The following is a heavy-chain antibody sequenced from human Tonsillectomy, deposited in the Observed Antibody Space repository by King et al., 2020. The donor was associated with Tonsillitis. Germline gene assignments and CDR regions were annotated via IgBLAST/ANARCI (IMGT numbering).Heavy chain of an antibody. CDR2: ISYDGSNK. Sequence: VQLVQSGGGVVQPGRSLRLSFAASGFTFSSYAMHWVRQAPGKGLEWVAYISYDGSNKYYADSVKGRFTISGDNSKNTVYLQMNSLRAEDTAVYYCARRDGALEYYYYGMDVWGQGTTVTVSS. J-gene: IGHJ6*02. D-gene: IGHD4-17*01. CDR3: ARRDGALEYYYYGMDV. CDR1: GFTFSSYA. V-gene: IGHV3-30-3*01.